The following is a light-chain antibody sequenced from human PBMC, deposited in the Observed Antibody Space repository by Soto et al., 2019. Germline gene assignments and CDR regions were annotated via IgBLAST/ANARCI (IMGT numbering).Light chain of an antibody. Sequence: EVVWTQSPATMSLSPGERATLSCRASQNIRSYLAWFRQKPGQAPRLLIYDASNRASGTPARISGSVSGTDGTITISSLEKEDGSVYYCQQRSYWTITFGQGTRLEIK. V-gene: IGKV3-11*01. CDR3: QQRSYWTIT. CDR1: QNIRSY. J-gene: IGKJ5*01. CDR2: DAS.